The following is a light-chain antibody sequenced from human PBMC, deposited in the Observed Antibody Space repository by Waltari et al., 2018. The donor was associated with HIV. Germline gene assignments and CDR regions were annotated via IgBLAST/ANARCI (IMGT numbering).Light chain of an antibody. CDR2: SNN. CDR1: SSNTGSNI. V-gene: IGLV1-44*01. CDR3: AAWDDSLNAWV. J-gene: IGLJ3*02. Sequence: QSVLTQPPSASGTPGQRVSIPCSGSSSNTGSNIVNWYQPLPGTAPKLLIYSNNQRPSGVPDRFSGSKSGTSASLAISGLQSEDEADYYCAAWDDSLNAWVFGGGTKLTVL.